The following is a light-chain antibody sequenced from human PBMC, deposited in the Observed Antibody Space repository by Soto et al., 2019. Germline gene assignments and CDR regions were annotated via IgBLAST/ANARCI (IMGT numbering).Light chain of an antibody. J-gene: IGKJ1*01. Sequence: DIQMTQFPSALSASVGDRVTITCRASQSVNIWLAWYQQTPGKAPKLLISEASTVETGVPARFSGSGSGTQFTLTISSLQPDDLATYYCQQYNKFWTFGQGTKVQIK. CDR2: EAS. CDR1: QSVNIW. CDR3: QQYNKFWT. V-gene: IGKV1-5*03.